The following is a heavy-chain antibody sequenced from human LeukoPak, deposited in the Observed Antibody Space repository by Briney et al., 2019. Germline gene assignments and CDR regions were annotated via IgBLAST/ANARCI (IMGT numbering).Heavy chain of an antibody. D-gene: IGHD3-10*01. Sequence: TTGGSLRLSCAASGFTFSDYVMNWVRQAPGKGLEWVSSISSSSSYIYYADSLKGRFTISRGNAKNSLYLQMNSLRAEDTAVYYCAGLWFGDRPPFDYWGQGTLVTVSS. CDR2: ISSSSSYI. CDR3: AGLWFGDRPPFDY. V-gene: IGHV3-21*01. CDR1: GFTFSDYV. J-gene: IGHJ4*02.